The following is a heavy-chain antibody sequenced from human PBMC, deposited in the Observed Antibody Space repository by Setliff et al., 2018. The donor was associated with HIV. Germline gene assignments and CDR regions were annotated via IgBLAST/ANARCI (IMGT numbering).Heavy chain of an antibody. Sequence: SETLSLTCAVYGGSFSDHYWTWIRQPPGKGLEWIGGISQSGISNFNPSLKSRVTMPIDTPKNQFSLRLSSVTAADTAVYFCARGGGFWSGQLDYWGQGTLVTVSS. CDR3: ARGGGFWSGQLDY. CDR1: GGSFSDHY. CDR2: ISQSGIS. V-gene: IGHV4-34*01. D-gene: IGHD3-3*01. J-gene: IGHJ4*02.